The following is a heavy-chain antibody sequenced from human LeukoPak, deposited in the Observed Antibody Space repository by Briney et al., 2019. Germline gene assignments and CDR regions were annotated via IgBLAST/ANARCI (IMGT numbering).Heavy chain of an antibody. CDR3: AKGVRLWFAFYFDY. CDR1: GFTFSSYS. J-gene: IGHJ4*02. CDR2: ISGNGYNT. Sequence: GGSLRLSCAASGFTFSSYSMNWVRQAPGKGLEWVSAISGNGYNTYYADSVKGRFTISSESSGNTLSLQMHNLRAEDTAVYYCAKGVRLWFAFYFDYWGQGTLVTVSS. V-gene: IGHV3-23*01. D-gene: IGHD3-10*01.